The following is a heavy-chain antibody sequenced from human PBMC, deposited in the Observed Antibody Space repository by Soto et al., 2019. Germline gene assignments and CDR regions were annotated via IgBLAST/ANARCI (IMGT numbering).Heavy chain of an antibody. CDR3: ARDNEDSSGYYYALAEYFQH. Sequence: EVQLVESGGGLVQPGGSLRLSCAASGFTFSSYSMNWVRQAPGKGLEWVSYISSSSSTIYYADSVKGRFTISRDNAKNSLYLQMNSLRDEDTAVYYCARDNEDSSGYYYALAEYFQHWGQGTLVTVSS. V-gene: IGHV3-48*02. D-gene: IGHD3-22*01. CDR1: GFTFSSYS. CDR2: ISSSSSTI. J-gene: IGHJ1*01.